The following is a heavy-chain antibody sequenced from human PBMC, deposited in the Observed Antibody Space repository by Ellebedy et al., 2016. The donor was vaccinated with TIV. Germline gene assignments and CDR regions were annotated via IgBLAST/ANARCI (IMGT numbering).Heavy chain of an antibody. Sequence: GSLRLXXTVSGGPISSNSYWGWIRPPPGKGLEWIGTIFYDGTTFYNSSLKSRVSISGDTSKKQFSLKVTSVTAADTAVYYCARRHLDSYYYYMDVWGKGTTVTVSS. CDR1: GGPISSNSY. V-gene: IGHV4-39*01. CDR2: IFYDGTT. CDR3: ARRHLDSYYYYMDV. J-gene: IGHJ6*03.